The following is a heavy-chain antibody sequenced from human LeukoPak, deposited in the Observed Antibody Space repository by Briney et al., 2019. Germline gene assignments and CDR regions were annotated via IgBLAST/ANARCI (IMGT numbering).Heavy chain of an antibody. CDR1: GFTFSSYS. CDR3: AREGGYSYGPFDY. CDR2: ISSGSSYI. J-gene: IGHJ4*02. Sequence: GGSLRLSCAASGFTFSSYSMNWVRQAPGKGLEWVSSISSGSSYIYYADSVKGRFTISRDNAKNSLYLQMNSLRAEDTAVYYCAREGGYSYGPFDYWGQGTLVTVSS. V-gene: IGHV3-21*01. D-gene: IGHD5-18*01.